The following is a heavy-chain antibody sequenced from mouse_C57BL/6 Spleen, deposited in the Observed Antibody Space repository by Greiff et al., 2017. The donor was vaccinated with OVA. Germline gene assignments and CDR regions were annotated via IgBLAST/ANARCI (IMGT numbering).Heavy chain of an antibody. CDR2: IDPETGGT. CDR1: GYTFTDYE. Sequence: QVQLQQSGAELVRPGASVTLSCKASGYTFTDYEMHWVKQTPVHGLEWIGAIDPETGGTASNQKFKGKAILTADKSSSTAYMDLRSLTSDDSAVYYCTRRPVVANFLYYFDYWGQGTTLTVSS. J-gene: IGHJ2*01. CDR3: TRRPVVANFLYYFDY. V-gene: IGHV1-15*01. D-gene: IGHD1-1*01.